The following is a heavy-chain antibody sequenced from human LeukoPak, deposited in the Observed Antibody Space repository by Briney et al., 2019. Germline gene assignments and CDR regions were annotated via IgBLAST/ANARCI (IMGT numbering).Heavy chain of an antibody. D-gene: IGHD5-18*01. CDR1: GGSFSGYY. Sequence: PSETLSLTCAVYGGSFSGYYWSWIRQPPGKGLEWIGYIYYSGSTNYNPSLKSRVTISVDTSKNQFSLKLSSVTAADTAVYYCASSEWIQLWSPPYFDYWGQGTLVTVSS. V-gene: IGHV4-59*01. CDR2: IYYSGST. J-gene: IGHJ4*02. CDR3: ASSEWIQLWSPPYFDY.